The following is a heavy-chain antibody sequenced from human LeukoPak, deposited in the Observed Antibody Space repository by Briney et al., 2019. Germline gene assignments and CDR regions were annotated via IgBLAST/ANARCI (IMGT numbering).Heavy chain of an antibody. CDR1: GYTFTSYD. D-gene: IGHD2-15*01. J-gene: IGHJ3*02. CDR3: ARGGGYCSGGSCYSSAFDI. Sequence: GASVKVSCKASGYTFTSYDINWVRQATGQGLEWMGWMNPNSGNTGYAQKFQGRVTMTRNTSISTAYMELSSLRSEDTAVYYCARGGGYCSGGSCYSSAFDIWGQGTMVTVSS. CDR2: MNPNSGNT. V-gene: IGHV1-8*01.